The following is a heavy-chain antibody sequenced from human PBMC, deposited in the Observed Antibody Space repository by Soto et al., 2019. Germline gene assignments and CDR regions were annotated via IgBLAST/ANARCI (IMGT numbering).Heavy chain of an antibody. D-gene: IGHD3-10*01. CDR2: ISYDGTNK. J-gene: IGHJ6*02. V-gene: IGHV3-30*03. Sequence: LRXSCTASVFTPSSYGIHWVRQSPGKGLEWVAFISYDGTNKYYADSVKGRFTISRDNYKNTLSLQMNSLRAGDTAVYYCARESDHYRGYQYYGMDFWGQGTTVTVSS. CDR3: ARESDHYRGYQYYGMDF. CDR1: VFTPSSYG.